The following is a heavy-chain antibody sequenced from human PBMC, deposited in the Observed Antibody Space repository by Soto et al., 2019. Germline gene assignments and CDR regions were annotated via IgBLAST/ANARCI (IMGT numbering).Heavy chain of an antibody. CDR2: IYWDDDK. D-gene: IGHD6-19*01. Sequence: QITLKESGPTLVKPTQSLTLTCSFSGFSLSTSGVGVGWIRQPPGKALEWLALIYWDDDKHYSPSLKSRLTVTKDTSKKRVVLTMTNMDPMDTATYYCAHRQWLGHIDYWGQGTLVTVSS. J-gene: IGHJ4*02. V-gene: IGHV2-5*02. CDR1: GFSLSTSGVG. CDR3: AHRQWLGHIDY.